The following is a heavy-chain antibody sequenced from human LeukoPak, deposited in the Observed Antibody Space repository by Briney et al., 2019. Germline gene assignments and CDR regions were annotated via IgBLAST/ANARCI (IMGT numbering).Heavy chain of an antibody. V-gene: IGHV1-46*01. D-gene: IGHD2-15*01. CDR3: ARGGGRYCSGGSCQNWFDP. Sequence: GASVKVSCKASGYTFTSYYLHWVRQAPGQGLEWMGIINPSGGSTSYAQKFQGRVTMTRDTSTSTVYMELSSLRSEDTAVYYCARGGGRYCSGGSCQNWFDPWGQGTLVTVSS. CDR2: INPSGGST. J-gene: IGHJ5*02. CDR1: GYTFTSYY.